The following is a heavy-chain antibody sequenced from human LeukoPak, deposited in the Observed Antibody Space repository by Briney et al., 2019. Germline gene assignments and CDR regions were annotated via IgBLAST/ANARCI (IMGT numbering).Heavy chain of an antibody. CDR3: ERGNRDLGDYIDY. V-gene: IGHV4-61*02. D-gene: IGHD1-14*01. CDR1: TGPVSSDTFY. Sequence: SETLSLPCTVSTGPVSSDTFYWTCSRQPAGKGLAWIWRIVISGHTNYNPSLESRVTTSANTSKKQYSLRLSSVTAADTALYYCERGNRDLGDYIDYWGKGILVTVSS. CDR2: IVISGHT. J-gene: IGHJ4*02.